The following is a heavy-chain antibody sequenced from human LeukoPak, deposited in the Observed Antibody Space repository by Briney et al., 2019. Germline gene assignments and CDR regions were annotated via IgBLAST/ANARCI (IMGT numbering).Heavy chain of an antibody. CDR3: AKGGIAVASTSYYYYMDV. J-gene: IGHJ6*03. CDR2: ITRDSIYT. D-gene: IGHD6-19*01. CDR1: GFTFSNYN. Sequence: GGSLRLSCAASGFTFSNYNMNWVRQTPGKGLEWVSSITRDSIYTFYADSVKGRFTISRDNSKNTLYLQMNSLRAEDTAVYYCAKGGIAVASTSYYYYMDVWGKGTTVTISS. V-gene: IGHV3-21*04.